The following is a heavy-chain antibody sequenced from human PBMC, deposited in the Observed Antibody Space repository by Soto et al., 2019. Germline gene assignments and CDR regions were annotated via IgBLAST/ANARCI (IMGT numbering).Heavy chain of an antibody. V-gene: IGHV5-51*01. Sequence: GESLKISCKGSGYNFASYWIGWVRQMPGKGLEWMGIIYIGDSDTRYSPSFQGQVTISADKSISTAYLQWSSLKASDTAIYYCARPAHYYGSGTFYIEYWGPGTLVTVS. CDR3: ARPAHYYGSGTFYIEY. CDR1: GYNFASYW. D-gene: IGHD3-10*01. J-gene: IGHJ4*02. CDR2: IYIGDSDT.